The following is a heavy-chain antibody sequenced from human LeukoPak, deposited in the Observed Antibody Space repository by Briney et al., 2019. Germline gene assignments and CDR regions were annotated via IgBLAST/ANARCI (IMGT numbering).Heavy chain of an antibody. J-gene: IGHJ4*02. CDR1: GYTFIGYY. D-gene: IGHD3-16*02. Sequence: ASVKVSCKASGYTFIGYYMHWVRQAPGQGLEWMGWMNPNTGSTNYAQRFQGRVTMTRDTSISTAYLELSRLRSDDTAVYYCAIGNDYDYVWGSYRFDYWGQGTLVTVSS. CDR3: AIGNDYDYVWGSYRFDY. V-gene: IGHV1-2*02. CDR2: MNPNTGST.